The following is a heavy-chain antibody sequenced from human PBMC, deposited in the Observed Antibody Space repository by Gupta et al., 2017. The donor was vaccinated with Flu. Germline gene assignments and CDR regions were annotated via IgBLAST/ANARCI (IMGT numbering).Heavy chain of an antibody. CDR3: AREPLGRYFDWLYQGYGMDV. Sequence: QVQLVQSGAEVKKPGSSVKVSCKASGGTFSSYAISWVRQAPGQGLEWMGGIIPIFGTANYAQKFQGRVTITADESTSTAYMELSSLRSEDTAVYYCAREPLGRYFDWLYQGYGMDVWGQGTTVTVSS. D-gene: IGHD3-9*01. CDR1: GGTFSSYA. J-gene: IGHJ6*02. CDR2: IIPIFGTA. V-gene: IGHV1-69*01.